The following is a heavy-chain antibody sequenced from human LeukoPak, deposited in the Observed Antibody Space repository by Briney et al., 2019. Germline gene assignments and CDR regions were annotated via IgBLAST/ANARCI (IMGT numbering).Heavy chain of an antibody. CDR3: ARGGYSSGWWEIDY. V-gene: IGHV4-61*02. J-gene: IGHJ4*02. CDR2: IYTSGST. CDR1: GGSISSGSYY. Sequence: PSETLSLTCTVSGGSISSGSYYWRWIRQPAGKGLEWIGRIYTSGSTNYNPSLKSRFTMSVDTSKNQFSLKLSSVTAADTAVYYCARGGYSSGWWEIDYWGQGTLVTVSS. D-gene: IGHD6-19*01.